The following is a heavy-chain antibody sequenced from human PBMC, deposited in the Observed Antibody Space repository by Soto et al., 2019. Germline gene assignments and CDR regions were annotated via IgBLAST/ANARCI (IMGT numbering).Heavy chain of an antibody. CDR3: ARDQAVVAVVGHYDFWSGYYNGNYYGMDV. J-gene: IGHJ6*02. CDR2: ISSSSSTI. V-gene: IGHV3-48*02. D-gene: IGHD3-3*01. Sequence: GGSLRLSCAASGFTFSSYSMNWVRQAPGKGLEWVSYISSSSSTIYYADSVKGRFTISRDNAKNSLYLQMNSLRDEDTAVYYCARDQAVVAVVGHYDFWSGYYNGNYYGMDVWGQGTTVTVSS. CDR1: GFTFSSYS.